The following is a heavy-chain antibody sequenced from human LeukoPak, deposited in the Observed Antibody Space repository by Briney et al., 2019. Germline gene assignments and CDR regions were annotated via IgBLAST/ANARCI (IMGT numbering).Heavy chain of an antibody. CDR2: IYYSGST. V-gene: IGHV4-59*01. D-gene: IGHD6-13*01. J-gene: IGHJ5*02. Sequence: PSETLSLTCAVYGGSISSYYWSWIRQPPGKGLEWIGYIYYSGSTNYNPSLKSRVTISVDTSKNQLSLKLSSVTAADTAVYYCARAGGSSWYGPVGFDPWGQGTLVTVSS. CDR1: GGSISSYY. CDR3: ARAGGSSWYGPVGFDP.